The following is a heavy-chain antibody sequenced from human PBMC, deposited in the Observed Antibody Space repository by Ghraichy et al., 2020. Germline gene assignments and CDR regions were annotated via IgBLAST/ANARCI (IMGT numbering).Heavy chain of an antibody. D-gene: IGHD4-23*01. Sequence: ASVKVSCKASGYTFTGYYMHWVRQAPGQGLEWMGRINPNSGGTNYAQKFQGRVTMTRDTSISTAYMELSRLRSDDTAVYYCAREGGIYGGNFNYYYYGMDVWGQGTTVTVSS. CDR1: GYTFTGYY. V-gene: IGHV1-2*06. J-gene: IGHJ6*02. CDR2: INPNSGGT. CDR3: AREGGIYGGNFNYYYYGMDV.